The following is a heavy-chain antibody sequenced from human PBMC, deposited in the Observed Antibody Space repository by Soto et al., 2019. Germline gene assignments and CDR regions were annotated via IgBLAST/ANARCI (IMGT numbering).Heavy chain of an antibody. Sequence: QVQLQESGPGLVKPSETLSLTCTVSGGSISRYYWSWIRQPPGKGLEWIGYIYYSGSTNYNPSLKSRVTISVDTSKHEFSLQLSSVTAADTAGYYCARVGGSRRVTKIGWFDPWGQGTLVTVSS. CDR3: ARVGGSRRVTKIGWFDP. CDR2: IYYSGST. D-gene: IGHD1-26*01. V-gene: IGHV4-59*01. J-gene: IGHJ5*02. CDR1: GGSISRYY.